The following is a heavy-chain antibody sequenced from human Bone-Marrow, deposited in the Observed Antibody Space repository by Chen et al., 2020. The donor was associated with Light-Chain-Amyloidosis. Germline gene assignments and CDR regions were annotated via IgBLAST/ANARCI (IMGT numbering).Heavy chain of an antibody. V-gene: IGHV3-53*02. CDR3: ATEGRDPGYSYGYLNY. J-gene: IGHJ4*02. CDR1: GFSVSRSY. D-gene: IGHD5-18*01. CDR2: IYSGGST. Sequence: EVHLVETGGALIQPGGSLGLSCAASGFSVSRSYMSWVRQAPGKVLEWVSLIYSGGSTYYADFVNGRFTNSRDSPKDTVYLQMNSLRAEDTARYYCATEGRDPGYSYGYLNYWGQGTLVTVSS.